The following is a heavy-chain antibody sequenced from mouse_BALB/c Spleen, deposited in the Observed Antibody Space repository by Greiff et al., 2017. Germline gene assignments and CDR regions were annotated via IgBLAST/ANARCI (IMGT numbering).Heavy chain of an antibody. CDR1: GFAFSSYD. J-gene: IGHJ4*01. V-gene: IGHV5-12-1*01. D-gene: IGHD3-3*01. CDR2: ISSGGGST. CDR3: ARQSYGLMDY. Sequence: EVKLVESGGGLVKPGGSLKLSCAASGFAFSSYDMSWVRQTPEKRLEWVAYISSGGGSTYYPDTVKGRFTISRDNAKNTLYLQMSSLKSEDTAMYYCARQSYGLMDYWGQGTSVTVSS.